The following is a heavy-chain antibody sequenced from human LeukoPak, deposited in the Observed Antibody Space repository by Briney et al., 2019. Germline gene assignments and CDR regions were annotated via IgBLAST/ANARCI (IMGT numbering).Heavy chain of an antibody. CDR2: INHSGST. Sequence: SETLSLTCAVYGGSFSGYYWSWLRQPPGKGLEWIGEINHSGSTNYNPSLKSRVTISVDTSKNQFSLKLSSVTAADTAVYYCASGGQIAAAGTGAYGYYGMDVWGQGTTVTVSS. CDR3: ASGGQIAAAGTGAYGYYGMDV. CDR1: GGSFSGYY. D-gene: IGHD6-13*01. J-gene: IGHJ6*02. V-gene: IGHV4-34*01.